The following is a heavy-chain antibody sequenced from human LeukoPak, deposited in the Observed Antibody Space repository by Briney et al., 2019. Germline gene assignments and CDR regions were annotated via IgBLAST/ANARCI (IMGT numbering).Heavy chain of an antibody. CDR3: AKDRRMTTVTYFDY. D-gene: IGHD4-17*01. V-gene: IGHV3-9*01. J-gene: IGHJ4*02. Sequence: GGSLRLSCAASGFTFSSYGLSWVRQPPGKGLEWVSGISWNSGSIGYADSVKGRFTISRDNAKNSLYLQMNSLRAEDTALYYCAKDRRMTTVTYFDYWGQGTLVTVSS. CDR2: ISWNSGSI. CDR1: GFTFSSYG.